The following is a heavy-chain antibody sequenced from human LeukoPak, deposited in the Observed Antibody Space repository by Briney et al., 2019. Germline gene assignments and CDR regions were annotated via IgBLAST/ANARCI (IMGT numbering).Heavy chain of an antibody. CDR3: ARDPVGYDILTGYSIYYGMDV. V-gene: IGHV3-66*01. Sequence: GGSLRLSCAAPGFTVSSNYMSWVRQAPGKGLEWVSVIYSGGSTYYADSVKGRFTISRDNSKNTLYLQMNSLRAEDTAVYYCARDPVGYDILTGYSIYYGMDVWGQGTTVTVSS. CDR1: GFTVSSNY. J-gene: IGHJ6*02. CDR2: IYSGGST. D-gene: IGHD3-9*01.